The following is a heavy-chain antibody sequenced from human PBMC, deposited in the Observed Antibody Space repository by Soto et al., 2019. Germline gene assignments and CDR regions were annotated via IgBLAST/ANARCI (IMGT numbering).Heavy chain of an antibody. CDR2: ISHDGSTK. Sequence: QVQLVESGGGVVQPGRSLRLSCAASGFTFSLYGIHWVRQAPGKGLEWLAVISHDGSTKYYADSVQGRFTVSRDNSQNSVYLQMNSLSGEDTDIYYCAKDCPSGSSRYDRFDPWGLGTWVIVS. CDR1: GFTFSLYG. CDR3: AKDCPSGSSRYDRFDP. V-gene: IGHV3-30*18. J-gene: IGHJ5*02. D-gene: IGHD6-19*01.